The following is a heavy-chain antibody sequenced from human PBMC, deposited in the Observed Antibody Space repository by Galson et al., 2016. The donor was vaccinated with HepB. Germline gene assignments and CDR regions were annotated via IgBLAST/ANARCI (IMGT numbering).Heavy chain of an antibody. J-gene: IGHJ6*02. V-gene: IGHV3-48*02. Sequence: SLRLSCAASGFIFSRYNMNWVRQAPGKGLEWVSYIVSGSDTIYYADSVKGRFTISRDNAKNSLYLQMIGLRDEDTAVYYCARGQDTSVEIYYYSMDVWGQGTTVTASS. CDR3: ARGQDTSVEIYYYSMDV. CDR2: IVSGSDTI. D-gene: IGHD5-18*01. CDR1: GFIFSRYN.